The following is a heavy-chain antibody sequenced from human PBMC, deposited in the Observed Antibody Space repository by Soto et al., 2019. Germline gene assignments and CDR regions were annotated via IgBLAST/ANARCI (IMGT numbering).Heavy chain of an antibody. CDR2: IYYSGST. CDR3: ATRDWNYGGGQFDP. CDR1: GGSISSSSYY. D-gene: IGHD1-7*01. J-gene: IGHJ5*02. Sequence: SSETLSLTCTVSGGSISSSSYYWGWIRQPPGKGLEWIGSIYYSGSTYYNPSLKSRVTISVDTSKNQFSLKLSSVTAADTAVYYCATRDWNYGGGQFDPWGQGTLVTVSS. V-gene: IGHV4-39*01.